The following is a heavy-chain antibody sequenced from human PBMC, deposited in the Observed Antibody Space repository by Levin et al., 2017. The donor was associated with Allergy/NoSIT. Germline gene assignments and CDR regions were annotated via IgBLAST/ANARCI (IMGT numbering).Heavy chain of an antibody. CDR1: GFTFSDYY. V-gene: IGHV3-11*05. D-gene: IGHD3-22*01. CDR3: AREHSSGYYTPSFDI. CDR2: ISSSSSYT. Sequence: GGSLRLSCAASGFTFSDYYMSWIRQAPGKGLEWVSYISSSSSYTNYADSVKGRFTISRDNAKNSLYLQMNSLRAEDTAVYYCAREHSSGYYTPSFDIWGQGTMVTVSS. J-gene: IGHJ3*02.